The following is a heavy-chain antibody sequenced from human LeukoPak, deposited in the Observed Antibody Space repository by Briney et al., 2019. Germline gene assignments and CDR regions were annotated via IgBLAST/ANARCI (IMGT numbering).Heavy chain of an antibody. V-gene: IGHV3-21*04. CDR1: GFTFSSYS. CDR3: AKEKDGSGWYGASFDI. Sequence: GGSLRLSCAASGFTFSSYSMTWVRQAPGKGLEWVSSISSSSSYIYYADSVKGRFTISRDNAKNSLYLQMNSLRAEDTAVYYCAKEKDGSGWYGASFDIWGQGTMVTVSS. CDR2: ISSSSSYI. J-gene: IGHJ3*02. D-gene: IGHD6-19*01.